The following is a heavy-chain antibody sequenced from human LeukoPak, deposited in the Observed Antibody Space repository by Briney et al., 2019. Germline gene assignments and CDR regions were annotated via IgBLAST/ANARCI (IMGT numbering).Heavy chain of an antibody. V-gene: IGHV3-23*01. CDR1: GFTFSSYA. Sequence: GGSLRLSCAASGFTFSSYAMSWVRQAPGKGLEWVSAISGSGGSTYYADSVKGRFTISRDNSKNTLYLQMNSLRAEDTAVYYLAKAETGYYDSSGYHIWGRGTMVTVSS. CDR3: AKAETGYYDSSGYHI. J-gene: IGHJ3*02. CDR2: ISGSGGST. D-gene: IGHD3-22*01.